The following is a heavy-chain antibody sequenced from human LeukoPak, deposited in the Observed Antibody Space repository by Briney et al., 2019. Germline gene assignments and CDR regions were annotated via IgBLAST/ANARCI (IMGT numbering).Heavy chain of an antibody. V-gene: IGHV3-53*01. Sequence: GGFLRLSCAASGFTVSSNYMSWVRQAPGKGLEWVSVIYSGGSTYYADSVKGRFTISRDNSKNTLYLQMNSLRAEDTAVYYCAKDYRRVVAFDIWGQGTMVTVSS. D-gene: IGHD1-26*01. J-gene: IGHJ3*02. CDR3: AKDYRRVVAFDI. CDR2: IYSGGST. CDR1: GFTVSSNY.